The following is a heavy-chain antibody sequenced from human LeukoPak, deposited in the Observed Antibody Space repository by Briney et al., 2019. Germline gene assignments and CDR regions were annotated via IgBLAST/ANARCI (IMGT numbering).Heavy chain of an antibody. CDR1: GGSISSYY. D-gene: IGHD3-22*01. V-gene: IGHV4-59*01. CDR3: ARASEDSSGWSFDP. CDR2: IYYSGST. J-gene: IGHJ5*02. Sequence: SETLSLTCTVSGGSISSYYWSWIRQPPGKGLEWIGYIYYSGSTNYNPSLKSRVTISVDTSKNQFSLKLSSVTAADTAVYYCARASEDSSGWSFDPWGQGTLVTVSS.